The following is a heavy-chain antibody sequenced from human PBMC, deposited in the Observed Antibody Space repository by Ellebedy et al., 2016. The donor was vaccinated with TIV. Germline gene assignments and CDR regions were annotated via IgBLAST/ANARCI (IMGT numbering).Heavy chain of an antibody. CDR1: GHTFTSYG. D-gene: IGHD3-3*01. V-gene: IGHV1-3*04. CDR3: ATREWQDPMDV. Sequence: ASVKVSXXASGHTFTSYGIHWVRQAPGQRLEWMGWINTGNGNTKYSQKFQDRVTITTDTSASTASMELSSLMSDDTAVYYCATREWQDPMDVWGQGTTVIVSS. CDR2: INTGNGNT. J-gene: IGHJ6*02.